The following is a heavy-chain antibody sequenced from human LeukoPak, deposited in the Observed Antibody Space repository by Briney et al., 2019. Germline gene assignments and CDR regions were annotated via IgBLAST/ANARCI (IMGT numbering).Heavy chain of an antibody. CDR2: ISGSGGST. J-gene: IGHJ4*02. D-gene: IGHD1-26*01. CDR1: GFTFSNYA. Sequence: GGSLRLPCAASGFTFSNYAMSWVRQAPGKGLEWVSGISGSGGSTYYADSVKGRFTISRDNSKNTLYLQMNSLTDEDTAVYYCAKKWGVGTTTLDYFDYWGQGTLVTVSS. CDR3: AKKWGVGTTTLDYFDY. V-gene: IGHV3-23*01.